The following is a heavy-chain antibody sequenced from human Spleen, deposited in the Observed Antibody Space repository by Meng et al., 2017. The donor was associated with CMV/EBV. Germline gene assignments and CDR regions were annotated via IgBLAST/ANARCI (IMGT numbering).Heavy chain of an antibody. CDR3: ARDYLRFHGYFYYGMDV. CDR2: ISAQDGDT. V-gene: IGHV1-18*01. D-gene: IGHD3-3*01. Sequence: ASVKVSCKASGYSFSNYGFSWVRQAPGQGPEWMGWISAQDGDTNYALKFQGRVTMTTETSTSTAYLELRSLRSDDTAVYYCARDYLRFHGYFYYGMDVWGHGTTVTVSS. CDR1: GYSFSNYG. J-gene: IGHJ6*02.